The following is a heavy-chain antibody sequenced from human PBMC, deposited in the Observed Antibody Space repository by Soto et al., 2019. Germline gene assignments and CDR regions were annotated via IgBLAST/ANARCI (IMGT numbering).Heavy chain of an antibody. Sequence: SVKVSCKASGGTFNSYAISWVRQAPGQGLEWMGGIIPIFGIGNDAQRFQGRVTINADESTGTAYMELSSLRSEDTGVYYCARSAIALFGVVSIPPHYYSEMDVWGQGTTVTVSS. V-gene: IGHV1-69*13. J-gene: IGHJ6*02. CDR1: GGTFNSYA. CDR3: ARSAIALFGVVSIPPHYYSEMDV. CDR2: IIPIFGIG. D-gene: IGHD3-3*01.